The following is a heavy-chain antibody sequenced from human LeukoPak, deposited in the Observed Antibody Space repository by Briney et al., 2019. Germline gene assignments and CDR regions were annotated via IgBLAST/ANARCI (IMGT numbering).Heavy chain of an antibody. D-gene: IGHD3-22*01. CDR1: GFTFSTYW. Sequence: GGSLRLSCAASGFTFSTYWMHWVRQAPGKGLVCVSRIKSDGSTNYADSVKGRFTISRDNAKNTVSLQMNSLRAEDTGVYYCARAPSEIGGYYPEYFRHWGQGTLVTVSS. CDR2: IKSDGST. J-gene: IGHJ1*01. V-gene: IGHV3-74*01. CDR3: ARAPSEIGGYYPEYFRH.